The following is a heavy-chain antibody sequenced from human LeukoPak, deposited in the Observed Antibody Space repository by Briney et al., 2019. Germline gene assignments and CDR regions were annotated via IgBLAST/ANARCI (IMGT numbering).Heavy chain of an antibody. CDR3: AREGIAVAFFDY. CDR2: ISSSSSYI. Sequence: GGSLRLSCAASGFTFSSYSMNWVRQAPGKGLEWVSSISSSSSYIYYADSVKGRFTISRDNAKNSLYLQMNSLRGEDTAVYYCAREGIAVAFFDYWGQGTLVTVSS. V-gene: IGHV3-21*01. D-gene: IGHD6-19*01. J-gene: IGHJ4*02. CDR1: GFTFSSYS.